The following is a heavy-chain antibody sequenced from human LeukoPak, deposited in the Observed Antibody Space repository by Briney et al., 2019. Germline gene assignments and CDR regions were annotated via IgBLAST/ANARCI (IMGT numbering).Heavy chain of an antibody. D-gene: IGHD2-15*01. V-gene: IGHV3-23*01. J-gene: IGHJ4*02. CDR2: ISGSSDST. Sequence: GGSLRLSCAASGFTFNNYAMTWVRQAPGKGLEWVSGISGSSDSTNYADSVKGRFTISRDNSKNTLYLQMNSLRAEDTAVYYCARDGYCSGGSQGCWGQGTLVTVSS. CDR3: ARDGYCSGGSQGC. CDR1: GFTFNNYA.